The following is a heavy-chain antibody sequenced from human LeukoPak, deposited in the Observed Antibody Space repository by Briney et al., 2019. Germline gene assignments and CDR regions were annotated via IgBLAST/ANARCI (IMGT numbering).Heavy chain of an antibody. D-gene: IGHD3/OR15-3a*01. CDR1: GFIFSGYY. Sequence: GGSLRLSCATSGFIFSGYYMSWIRQAPGKGLEWVSYISGSGNDISYADSVKGRFTISRDNAKGSLYLQMNSLRAADTAVYYCGTHAGRTGTDDWGQGTLVTVSS. CDR2: ISGSGNDI. J-gene: IGHJ4*02. V-gene: IGHV3-11*01. CDR3: GTHAGRTGTDD.